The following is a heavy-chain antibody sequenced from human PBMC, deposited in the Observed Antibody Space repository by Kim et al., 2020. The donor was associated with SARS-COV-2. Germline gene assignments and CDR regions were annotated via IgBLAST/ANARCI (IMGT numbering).Heavy chain of an antibody. Sequence: SVKVSCKTSGYTFSNSAVQWVRQARGLGLEWMGWIVIGNGNTKYAQNVQERVTITRDTSTSTAYMELSSLRSEDTAPYYCAAEIYPPGGGDCCHFDYWGQGTLVTVSS. J-gene: IGHJ4*02. CDR1: GYTFSNSA. CDR3: AAEIYPPGGGDCCHFDY. D-gene: IGHD2-21*01. V-gene: IGHV1-58*01. CDR2: IVIGNGNT.